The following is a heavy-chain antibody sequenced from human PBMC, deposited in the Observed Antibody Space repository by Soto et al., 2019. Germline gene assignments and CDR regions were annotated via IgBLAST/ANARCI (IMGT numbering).Heavy chain of an antibody. Sequence: ASVKVSCKTSGYTFTFYDVTWVRQATGQGLEWMGWMNPNSGNTGHAQKFQGRVTMTRDTSTSTAYMKLSSLTSEDTAVYYCARGPGYYDRSPPNTHWGQGTLVTVSS. CDR1: GYTFTFYD. CDR3: ARGPGYYDRSPPNTH. D-gene: IGHD3-22*01. J-gene: IGHJ4*02. CDR2: MNPNSGNT. V-gene: IGHV1-8*01.